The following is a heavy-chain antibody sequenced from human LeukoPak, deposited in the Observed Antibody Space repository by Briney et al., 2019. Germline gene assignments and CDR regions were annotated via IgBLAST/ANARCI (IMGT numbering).Heavy chain of an antibody. CDR1: GFTFSNYY. Sequence: GGSLTLSCAASGFTFSNYYMTWIRQAPGKGPEWVSYISSSSNYTNYADSVKGRFTISRDNAKNSLYLQMNSLRAEDTAVYYCARGQADFDYWGQGTLVTVSS. CDR2: ISSSSNYT. V-gene: IGHV3-11*06. J-gene: IGHJ4*02. CDR3: ARGQADFDY.